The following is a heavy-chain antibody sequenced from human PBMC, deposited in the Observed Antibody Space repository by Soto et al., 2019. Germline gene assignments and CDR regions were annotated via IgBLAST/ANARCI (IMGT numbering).Heavy chain of an antibody. CDR3: TRGKRTYYYDSSWGYYFDY. J-gene: IGHJ4*02. V-gene: IGHV3-49*03. CDR2: IRSKAYGGTT. D-gene: IGHD3-22*01. Sequence: AGGSLRLSCTASGFTFGDYAMSWFRQAPGKGLEWVGFIRSKAYGGTTEYAASVKGRFTISRDDSKSIAYLQMNSLKTEDTAVYYCTRGKRTYYYDSSWGYYFDYWGQGTLVTVSS. CDR1: GFTFGDYA.